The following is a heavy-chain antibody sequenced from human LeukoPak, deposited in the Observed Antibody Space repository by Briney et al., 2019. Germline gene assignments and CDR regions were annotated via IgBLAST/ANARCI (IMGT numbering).Heavy chain of an antibody. CDR2: INHNGNVN. Sequence: PGGSLRLSCAASGFTFSSYWMNWARQAPGKGLEWVASINHNGNVNYYVDSVKGRFTISRDNVKNSLYLQMSNLRAEDTAVYFCARERSGDYPNYYYGMDVWGQGTTVTVSS. CDR1: GFTFSSYW. CDR3: ARERSGDYPNYYYGMDV. V-gene: IGHV3-7*03. D-gene: IGHD4-17*01. J-gene: IGHJ6*02.